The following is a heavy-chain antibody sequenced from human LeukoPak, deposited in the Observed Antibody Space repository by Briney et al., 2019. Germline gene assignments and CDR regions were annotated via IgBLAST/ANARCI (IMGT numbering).Heavy chain of an antibody. Sequence: PGKVSCKPSGFTFTSSAVLWVRQAPGPRLKWRGWMDVGSGNPNYAKKLQQRVTIPRDMSTRTAYMELSSLRSEGTAVYYCAAGARGDAFDIWGQGTMVTVSS. CDR2: MDVGSGNP. D-gene: IGHD3-16*01. V-gene: IGHV1-58*01. CDR3: AAGARGDAFDI. J-gene: IGHJ3*02. CDR1: GFTFTSSA.